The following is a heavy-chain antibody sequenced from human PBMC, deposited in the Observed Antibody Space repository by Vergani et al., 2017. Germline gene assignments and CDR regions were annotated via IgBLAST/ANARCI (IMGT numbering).Heavy chain of an antibody. CDR3: ARHRGSGGFFPSSYFYGMDV. CDR2: IHHSGDN. CDR1: DSSIMTNPY. Sequence: QVQLQESGPGLVKPSETLTLTCDVSDSSIMTNPYWGWFRQSPGKGLEWIGCIHHSGDNHYNSSLKSRVSISIVSSSKFSLSLTSVTAADTAIYYGARHRGSGGFFPSSYFYGMDVWGHGTTVTVSS. J-gene: IGHJ6*02. V-gene: IGHV4-38-2*01. D-gene: IGHD3-10*01.